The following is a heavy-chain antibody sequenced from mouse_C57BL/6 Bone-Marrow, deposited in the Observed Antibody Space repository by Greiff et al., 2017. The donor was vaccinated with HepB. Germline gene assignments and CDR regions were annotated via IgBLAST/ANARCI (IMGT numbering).Heavy chain of an antibody. CDR2: IDPEDGET. J-gene: IGHJ3*01. D-gene: IGHD2-1*01. V-gene: IGHV14-2*01. CDR3: ACIYYGPRFAY. Sequence: VHVKQSGAELVKPGASVKLSCTASGFNIKDYYMHWVKQRPEQGLEWIGRIDPEDGETKYAPKFQGKATITADTSSNTAYLQLSSLTSEDTAVYYCACIYYGPRFAYWGQGTLVTVSA. CDR1: GFNIKDYY.